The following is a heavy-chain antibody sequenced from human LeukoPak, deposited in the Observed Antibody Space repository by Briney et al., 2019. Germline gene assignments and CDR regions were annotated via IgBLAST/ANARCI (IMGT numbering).Heavy chain of an antibody. J-gene: IGHJ4*02. CDR3: ARSGGPGILDY. Sequence: NPSETLSLTCTVSGGSISSSGYYWGWIRQPPGKGLEWIGSIYRSGSTYYNPSLKSRVTISVDTSKNQFSLKLSSVTAADTAVYYCARSGGPGILDYWGQGTLVTVSS. D-gene: IGHD2-21*01. V-gene: IGHV4-39*07. CDR2: IYRSGST. CDR1: GGSISSSGYY.